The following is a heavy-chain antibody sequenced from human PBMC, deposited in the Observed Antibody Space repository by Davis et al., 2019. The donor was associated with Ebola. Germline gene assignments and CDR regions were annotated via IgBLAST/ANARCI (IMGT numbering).Heavy chain of an antibody. CDR2: INHSGST. V-gene: IGHV4-34*01. Sequence: AGSLRLSCAVYGGSFSGYYWRWIRQPPGKGLEWIGDINHSGSTNYNPSLKSRVTISVDTSKNQFSLKLSSVTAADTAVYYCARQRGSYSSGWYNFPHWGQGTLVTVSS. J-gene: IGHJ1*01. CDR1: GGSFSGYY. CDR3: ARQRGSYSSGWYNFPH. D-gene: IGHD6-19*01.